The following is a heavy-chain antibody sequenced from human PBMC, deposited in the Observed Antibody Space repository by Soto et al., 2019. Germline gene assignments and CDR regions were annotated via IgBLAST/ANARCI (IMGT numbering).Heavy chain of an antibody. Sequence: AASVKVSCKASGYTFTSYYMHWVRQAPGQGLEWMGIINPSGGSTSYAQKFQGRVTMTRDTSTSTVYMELSSLRSEDTAVYYCARDMGRRYCSSTSCYFPFDPWGQGTLVTVSS. V-gene: IGHV1-46*01. D-gene: IGHD2-2*01. CDR3: ARDMGRRYCSSTSCYFPFDP. J-gene: IGHJ5*02. CDR1: GYTFTSYY. CDR2: INPSGGST.